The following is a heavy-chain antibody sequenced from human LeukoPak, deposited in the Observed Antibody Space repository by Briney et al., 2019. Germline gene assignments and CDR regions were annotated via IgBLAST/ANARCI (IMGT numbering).Heavy chain of an antibody. CDR1: GYSISSGYY. CDR2: IYHSGST. V-gene: IGHV4-38-2*01. D-gene: IGHD3-3*01. J-gene: IGHJ5*02. Sequence: PSETLSLTCAVSGYSISSGYYWGWIRQPPGKGLEWIGSIYHSGSTYYNPSLKSRVTISVDTSKNQFSLKLSSVTAADTAVYYCARRAITIFGVVIGWFEPWGQGTLVTVSS. CDR3: ARRAITIFGVVIGWFEP.